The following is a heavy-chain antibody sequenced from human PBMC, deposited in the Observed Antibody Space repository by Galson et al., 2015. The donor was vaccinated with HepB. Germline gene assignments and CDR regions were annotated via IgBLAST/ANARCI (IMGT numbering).Heavy chain of an antibody. CDR2: ISSGSSYR. V-gene: IGHV3-11*06. Sequence: SLRLSCAASGFTFRDYYMTWIRQTPGQGLEWVSYISSGSSYRNYADSVQGRFTISRDNAKNSLYLQMNSLRAEDTAMYYCARIIAAAGLDHWGQGTLVTVSS. CDR3: ARIIAAAGLDH. D-gene: IGHD6-13*01. J-gene: IGHJ4*02. CDR1: GFTFRDYY.